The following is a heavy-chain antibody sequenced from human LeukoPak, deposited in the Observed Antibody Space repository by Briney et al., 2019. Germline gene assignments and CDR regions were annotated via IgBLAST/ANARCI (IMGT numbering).Heavy chain of an antibody. D-gene: IGHD3-16*02. CDR1: GGSISSGGYS. Sequence: PSQTLSLTCAVSGGSISSGGYSWSWIRQPPGKGLEWIGYIYHSGSTYYNPSLKSRVTISVDRSKNQFSLKLSSVTAADTAVYYCARGQPPWVITFGGVIVGAFNIWGQGTMVTVSS. V-gene: IGHV4-30-2*01. J-gene: IGHJ3*02. CDR3: ARGQPPWVITFGGVIVGAFNI. CDR2: IYHSGST.